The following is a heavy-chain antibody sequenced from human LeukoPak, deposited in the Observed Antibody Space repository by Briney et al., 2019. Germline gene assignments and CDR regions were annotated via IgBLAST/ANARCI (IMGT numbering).Heavy chain of an antibody. CDR2: IYSGGST. CDR3: ARDKFGSGENN. D-gene: IGHD3-10*01. Sequence: GGSLRLSCAASGFTVSSNYMSWVRQAPGKGLEWVSVIYSGGSTYYADSVKGRFTISRDNSKNTLYLQMNSLRAEDTAVYYCARDKFGSGENNWGQGTLVTVSS. J-gene: IGHJ4*02. CDR1: GFTVSSNY. V-gene: IGHV3-53*01.